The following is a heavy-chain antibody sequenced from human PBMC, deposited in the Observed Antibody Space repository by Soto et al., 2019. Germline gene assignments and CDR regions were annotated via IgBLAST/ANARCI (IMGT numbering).Heavy chain of an antibody. D-gene: IGHD4-17*01. CDR3: AADLVLGYGDYPLYYFDY. J-gene: IGHJ4*02. CDR2: IVVGSGNT. CDR1: GFTFTSSA. V-gene: IGHV1-58*01. Sequence: SVKVSCKASGFTFTSSAVQWVRQARGQRLEWIGWIVVGSGNTNYAQKFQERVTITRDMSTSTAYMELSSLRSEDTAVYYCAADLVLGYGDYPLYYFDYWGQGTLVTVSS.